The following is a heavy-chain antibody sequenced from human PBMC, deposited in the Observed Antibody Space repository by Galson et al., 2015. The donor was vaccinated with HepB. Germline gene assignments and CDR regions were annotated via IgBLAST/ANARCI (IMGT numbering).Heavy chain of an antibody. J-gene: IGHJ4*02. Sequence: ETLSLTCTVSGYSISSGYYWGWIRQPPERGLEWIGNFYHSGSTYYNPSLKSRVSISVDTSKNQFSLKLNSVTAADTAVYYCARHESESKTYAADNWGQGTLVTVSS. V-gene: IGHV4-38-2*02. CDR2: FYHSGST. CDR1: GYSISSGYY. D-gene: IGHD2-2*01. CDR3: ARHESESKTYAADN.